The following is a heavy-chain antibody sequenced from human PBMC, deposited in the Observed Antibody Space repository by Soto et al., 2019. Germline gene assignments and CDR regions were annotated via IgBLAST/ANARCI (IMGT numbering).Heavy chain of an antibody. J-gene: IGHJ4*02. Sequence: GPTLVNPTHTLTLTSTFSGFSLSSSGVGVGWVRQPPGKALEWLALIYWNDDKRYTPSLKTRPTITKDSSQNQVVLTMTVMDPVDKGTSLCAQVGFWGDYYAFDNLGQGTLVTVSS. CDR2: IYWNDDK. CDR3: AQVGFWGDYYAFDN. CDR1: GFSLSSSGVG. D-gene: IGHD3-3*01. V-gene: IGHV2-5*01.